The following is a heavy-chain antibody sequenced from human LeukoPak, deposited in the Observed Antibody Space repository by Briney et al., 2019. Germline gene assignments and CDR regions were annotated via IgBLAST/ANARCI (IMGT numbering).Heavy chain of an antibody. V-gene: IGHV3-53*01. J-gene: IGHJ4*02. CDR2: IYSGGTA. Sequence: PGGSLRLSCAASGFTVSSNYMNWVGQAPGKGLEWVSVIYSGGTAYYADSVKGRFTISRDSSKNTLYLQMNSLRAEDTAVYYCARISLPYYFDYWGQGTLVTVSS. CDR3: ARISLPYYFDY. CDR1: GFTVSSNY.